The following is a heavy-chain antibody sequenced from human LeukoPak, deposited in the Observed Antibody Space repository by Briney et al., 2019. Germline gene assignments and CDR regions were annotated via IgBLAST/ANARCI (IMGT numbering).Heavy chain of an antibody. CDR1: GGSITNYY. CDR2: IYSSGTT. D-gene: IGHD2-15*01. CDR3: ARDDVVVVAASQAYYFDY. J-gene: IGHJ4*02. Sequence: SDTLSLTCTVSGGSITNYYWNWIRQPPGKGLEWIGFIYSSGTTNYNPSLKSRLTISLDTSKNQFSLKLTSMTAADTAVYYCARDDVVVVAASQAYYFDYWGQGTLVTVSS. V-gene: IGHV4-59*01.